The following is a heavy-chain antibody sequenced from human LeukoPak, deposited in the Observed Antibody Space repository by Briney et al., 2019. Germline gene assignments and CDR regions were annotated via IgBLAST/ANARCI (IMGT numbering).Heavy chain of an antibody. J-gene: IGHJ5*02. D-gene: IGHD3-22*01. CDR3: ARRAYDSSGYSWFDP. Sequence: GASVKVSCKASGYSFTTYAMHWVRQAPGQGLEWMGIINPSGGRTSYAQKFQGRVTMTRDTSTSTVYMELSSLRSEDTAVYYCARRAYDSSGYSWFDPWGQGTLVTVSS. CDR2: INPSGGRT. V-gene: IGHV1-46*01. CDR1: GYSFTTYA.